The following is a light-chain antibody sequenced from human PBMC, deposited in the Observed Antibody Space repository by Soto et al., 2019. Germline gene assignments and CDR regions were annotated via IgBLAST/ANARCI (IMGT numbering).Light chain of an antibody. V-gene: IGLV2-14*01. J-gene: IGLJ1*01. CDR2: EVT. CDR1: SSDVGGYNY. CDR3: SSYTSSSSLV. Sequence: QSALTQPASVSASPGQSITISCTGTSSDVGGYNYVSWYQQYPGKVPKLIIFEVTHRPSGVSSRFSGSKSGDTAPLTISGLQPGDEADYYCSSYTSSSSLVFGTGTKLTVL.